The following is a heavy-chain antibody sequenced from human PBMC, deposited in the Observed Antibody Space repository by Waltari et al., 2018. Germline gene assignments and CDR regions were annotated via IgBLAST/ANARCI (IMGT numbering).Heavy chain of an antibody. Sequence: QVQLVQSGAEVKKPGASVKVSCKASGYTFTGYYMHWVRQAPGQGLEWMGWINPNSGGTNYAHNDQGRFTMTRDTSISTADLELSRLRSDDTAVYYCARVWAVAGTSDVDYWGQGTLVTVSS. CDR2: INPNSGGT. CDR1: GYTFTGYY. J-gene: IGHJ4*02. D-gene: IGHD6-19*01. CDR3: ARVWAVAGTSDVDY. V-gene: IGHV1-2*07.